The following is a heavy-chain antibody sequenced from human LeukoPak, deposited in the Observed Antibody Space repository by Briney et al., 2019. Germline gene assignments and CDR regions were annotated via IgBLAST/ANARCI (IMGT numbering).Heavy chain of an antibody. CDR2: LSGSGGST. V-gene: IGHV3-23*01. D-gene: IGHD5-18*01. CDR1: GFIFNKHA. Sequence: QPGGSLRLSCAASGFIFNKHAMSWVRQAPGKGLEWVSGLSGSGGSTDYADSVKGRFTVSRDNSKNSLYLQMNSLRAEDTAVYYCARDLRGCSYGRTGTGFDYWGQGTLVTVSS. CDR3: ARDLRGCSYGRTGTGFDY. J-gene: IGHJ4*02.